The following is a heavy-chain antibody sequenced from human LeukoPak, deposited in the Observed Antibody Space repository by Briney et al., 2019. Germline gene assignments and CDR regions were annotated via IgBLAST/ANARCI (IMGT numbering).Heavy chain of an antibody. V-gene: IGHV4-59*08. CDR2: IYYSGST. D-gene: IGHD4-17*01. J-gene: IGHJ4*02. CDR1: GGSISSYY. Sequence: SQTLSLTCTVSGGSISSYYWSWIRQPPGKGLEWIGYIYYSGSTNYNPSLKSRVTISVDTSKDQFSLKLSSVTAADTAVYYCARGLDYGDYYFDYWGQGTLVTVSS. CDR3: ARGLDYGDYYFDY.